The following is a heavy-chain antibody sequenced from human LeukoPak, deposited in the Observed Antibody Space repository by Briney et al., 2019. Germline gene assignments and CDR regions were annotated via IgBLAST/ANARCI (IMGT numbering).Heavy chain of an antibody. Sequence: ASVKVSCKASGYTFTTYGVSWVRQAPGQGLEWMGWISAYNGNTKYAQKLQGRVTMTTDTSTSTAYMELRSLRSDDTAVYYCARGLKYNILTGFRSSFGLDPWGQGTLVIVSS. CDR2: ISAYNGNT. CDR1: GYTFTTYG. J-gene: IGHJ5*02. CDR3: ARGLKYNILTGFRSSFGLDP. V-gene: IGHV1-18*01. D-gene: IGHD3-9*01.